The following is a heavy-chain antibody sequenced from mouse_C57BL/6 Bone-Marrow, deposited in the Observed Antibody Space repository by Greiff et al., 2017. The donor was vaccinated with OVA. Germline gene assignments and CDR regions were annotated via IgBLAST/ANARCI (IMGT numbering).Heavy chain of an antibody. D-gene: IGHD2-1*01. CDR2: ISYSGST. CDR1: GYSITSDY. Sequence: EVHLVESGPGLAKPSQTLSLTCSVTGYSITSDYWNWIRKFPGNKLEYMGYISYSGSTYYNPSLKSRISITRDTSKNQYYLQLNSVTTEDTATYYCASGIYYGNYGSAMDYWGQGTSVTVSS. J-gene: IGHJ4*01. CDR3: ASGIYYGNYGSAMDY. V-gene: IGHV3-8*01.